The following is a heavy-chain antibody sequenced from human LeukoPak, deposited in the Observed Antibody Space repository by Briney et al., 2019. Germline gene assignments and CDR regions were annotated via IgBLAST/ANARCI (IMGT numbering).Heavy chain of an antibody. Sequence: GGSLRLSCAASGFTFSSYAMSWVRQAPGKGLEWVANIKQDGSEKYYVDSVKGRFTISRDNAKNSLYLQVNSLRAEDTAVYYCARMTGSYSDFDYWGQGTLVTVSS. D-gene: IGHD3-10*01. CDR2: IKQDGSEK. CDR1: GFTFSSYA. V-gene: IGHV3-7*01. CDR3: ARMTGSYSDFDY. J-gene: IGHJ4*02.